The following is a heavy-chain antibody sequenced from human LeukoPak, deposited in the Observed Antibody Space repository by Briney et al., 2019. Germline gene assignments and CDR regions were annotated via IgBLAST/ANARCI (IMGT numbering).Heavy chain of an antibody. V-gene: IGHV3-23*01. CDR2: ISGSGGST. CDR3: AKQAYDSPRTDFDY. J-gene: IGHJ4*02. D-gene: IGHD3-22*01. Sequence: GGSLRLSCAASGFTFSSYTMTWVRQAPGKGLEWVSAISGSGGSTYYADSVKGRFTISRDNSKNTLYLQMNSLRAEDTAVYYCAKQAYDSPRTDFDYWGQGTLVTVSS. CDR1: GFTFSSYT.